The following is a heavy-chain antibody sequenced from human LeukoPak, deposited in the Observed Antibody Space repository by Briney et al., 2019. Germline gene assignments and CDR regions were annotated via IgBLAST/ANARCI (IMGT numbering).Heavy chain of an antibody. CDR3: ARGRYYYDSSDAFDI. V-gene: IGHV3-20*04. J-gene: IGHJ3*02. CDR1: GFTFDDYG. D-gene: IGHD3-22*01. CDR2: INWNGGST. Sequence: GGSLRLSCAASGFTFDDYGMSWVRQAPGKGLEWVSGINWNGGSTGYADSVKGRFTISRDNAKNSLYLQMNSLRAEDTALYYCARGRYYYDSSDAFDIWGQGTMVTVSS.